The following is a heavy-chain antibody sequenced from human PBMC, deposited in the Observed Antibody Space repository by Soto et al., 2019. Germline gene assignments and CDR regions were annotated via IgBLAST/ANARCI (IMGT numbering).Heavy chain of an antibody. J-gene: IGHJ4*02. CDR2: SSAYNGNT. Sequence: QVQLVQSGAEVKKPGASVKVSCKASGYTFTSYGISWVRQAPGQGLEWMGWSSAYNGNTNYAQKLQGRVTMTTDTSTSTAYMELRSLRSDDTAVYYCAGAHPASSNYPKHDYWGQGTLVTVSS. D-gene: IGHD1-7*01. CDR1: GYTFTSYG. V-gene: IGHV1-18*01. CDR3: AGAHPASSNYPKHDY.